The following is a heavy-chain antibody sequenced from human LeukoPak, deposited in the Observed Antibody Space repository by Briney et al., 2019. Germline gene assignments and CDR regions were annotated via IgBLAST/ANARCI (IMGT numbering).Heavy chain of an antibody. D-gene: IGHD3-22*01. CDR1: GFTFSSYA. J-gene: IGHJ4*02. CDR2: ISYDGSNK. Sequence: GRSLRLSCAASGFTFSSYAMHWVRQAPGKGLEWVAVISYDGSNKYYADSVKGRFTISRDNSKNTLYLQMNCLRAEDTAVYYCARDLPHPMIVVVITPSGYWGQGTLVTVSS. V-gene: IGHV3-30-3*01. CDR3: ARDLPHPMIVVVITPSGY.